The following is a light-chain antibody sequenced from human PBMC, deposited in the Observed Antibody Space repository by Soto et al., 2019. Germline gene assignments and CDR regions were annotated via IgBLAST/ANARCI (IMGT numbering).Light chain of an antibody. V-gene: IGKV3-20*01. CDR1: QSVSSN. Sequence: TQSPVTLSVSPGERVTLSCRASQSVSSNLAWYQQKHGQAPRLLIYDASNRATGIPARFSGSGSGTDLTITISRLEPEDGEVYYCQQYGSSPLTFGGGTKVDI. CDR2: DAS. CDR3: QQYGSSPLT. J-gene: IGKJ4*01.